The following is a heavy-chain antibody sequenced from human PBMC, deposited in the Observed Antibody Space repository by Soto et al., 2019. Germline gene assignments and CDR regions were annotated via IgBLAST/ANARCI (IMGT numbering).Heavy chain of an antibody. CDR2: IYSGGYT. Sequence: PGGSLRLSCAASGFDVSNTDMSWVRQAPGKGLEWVSVIYSGGYTNYADSVKGRFIVSRDSPKNTLYLQMDSLRAEDTAVYYCAREAIIVIVVPEYYFAYWGQGTLVIVSS. D-gene: IGHD3-16*02. J-gene: IGHJ4*02. CDR1: GFDVSNTD. CDR3: AREAIIVIVVPEYYFAY. V-gene: IGHV3-66*01.